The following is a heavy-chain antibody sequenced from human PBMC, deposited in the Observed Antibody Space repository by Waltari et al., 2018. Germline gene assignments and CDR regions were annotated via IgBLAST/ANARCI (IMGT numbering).Heavy chain of an antibody. Sequence: QVQLVQSGAEVKKPGSSVKVSCKASGGTFSSYAISWMRQAPGQGLEWMGRIIPIFGTANYAQKFQGRVTITADKSTSTAYMELSSLRSEDTAVYYCARALAAAGGYYYYGMDVWGQGTTVTVSS. CDR2: IIPIFGTA. V-gene: IGHV1-69*08. J-gene: IGHJ6*02. D-gene: IGHD6-13*01. CDR3: ARALAAAGGYYYYGMDV. CDR1: GGTFSSYA.